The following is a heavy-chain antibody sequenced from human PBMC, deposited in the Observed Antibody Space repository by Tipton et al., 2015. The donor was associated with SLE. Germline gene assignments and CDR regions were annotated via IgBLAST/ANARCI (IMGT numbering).Heavy chain of an antibody. D-gene: IGHD3-16*01. CDR2: ISGSGTTI. V-gene: IGHV3-48*03. CDR1: GVGFSGSA. Sequence: GVGFSGSAMHWVRQAPGKGLEWVAYISGSGTTIEYADSVKGRFTISRDNARNSLYLQMNSLRAEDTAVYYCARDLGGFDHWGQGTRVTVSS. CDR3: ARDLGGFDH. J-gene: IGHJ5*02.